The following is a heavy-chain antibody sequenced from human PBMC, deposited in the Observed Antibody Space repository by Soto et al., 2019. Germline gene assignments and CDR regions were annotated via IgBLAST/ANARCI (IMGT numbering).Heavy chain of an antibody. CDR1: GYTFTSYG. CDR2: ISAYNGDT. D-gene: IGHD5-12*01. J-gene: IGHJ4*02. Sequence: QVQLVQSGAEVKKPGASVKVSCKASGYTFTSYGISWVRQAPGQGLEWMGWISAYNGDTNYVQKLQGRVTMTTDTSTSRAYVALRSLGSDDTALYCCARDNGYESDYWGQGTLVTVSS. CDR3: ARDNGYESDY. V-gene: IGHV1-18*01.